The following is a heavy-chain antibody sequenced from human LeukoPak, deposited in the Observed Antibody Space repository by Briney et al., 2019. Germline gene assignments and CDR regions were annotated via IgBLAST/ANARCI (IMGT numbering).Heavy chain of an antibody. CDR3: ARTYYYDSSGYYRGPNAFDI. J-gene: IGHJ3*02. V-gene: IGHV5-51*01. Sequence: GESLKISCKGSGYRFSSYWIGWVRQMPGKGLEWMGIIYPGDSDTRYSPSFQGQVTISADKSISTAYLQWSSLKASDTAMYYCARTYYYDSSGYYRGPNAFDIWGQGTMVTVSS. D-gene: IGHD3-22*01. CDR2: IYPGDSDT. CDR1: GYRFSSYW.